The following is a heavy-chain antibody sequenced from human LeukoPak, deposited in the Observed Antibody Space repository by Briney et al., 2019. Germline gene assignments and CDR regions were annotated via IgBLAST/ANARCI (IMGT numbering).Heavy chain of an antibody. Sequence: SETLSLTCTVSGGSISSDYWSWIRQPPGKGLEWIGYIYYSGSTNYNPSLKSRVTISVDTSKNQFSLKLSSVTAADTAVYYCARDRTGNNWFDPWGRGTLVTVSS. CDR1: GGSISSDY. CDR2: IYYSGST. D-gene: IGHD1-1*01. J-gene: IGHJ5*02. V-gene: IGHV4-59*01. CDR3: ARDRTGNNWFDP.